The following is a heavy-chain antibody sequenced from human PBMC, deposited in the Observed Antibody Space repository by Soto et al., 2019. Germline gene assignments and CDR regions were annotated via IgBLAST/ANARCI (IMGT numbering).Heavy chain of an antibody. CDR2: INHSGST. J-gene: IGHJ4*02. D-gene: IGHD6-13*01. CDR3: ARGGRSSSPYGIHY. V-gene: IGHV4-34*01. Sequence: PSETLSLACAVYGGSFSGYYWSWIRQPPGKGLEWIGEINHSGSTNYNPSLKSRVTISVDTSKNQFSLKLSSVTAADTAVYYCARGGRSSSPYGIHYWGQGTLVTVSS. CDR1: GGSFSGYY.